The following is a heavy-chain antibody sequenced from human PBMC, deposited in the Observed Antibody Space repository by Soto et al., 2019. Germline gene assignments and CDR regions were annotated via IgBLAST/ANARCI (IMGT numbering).Heavy chain of an antibody. CDR2: IYYSGST. CDR1: GGSISSGDYY. V-gene: IGHV4-30-4*01. J-gene: IGHJ4*02. CDR3: AREPEYYYDSSGYSQGSDY. Sequence: SETLSLTCTVSGGSISSGDYYWSWIRQPPGKGLEWIGYIYYSGSTYYNPSLKSRVTISVDTSKNQFSLKLSSVTAADTAVYYCAREPEYYYDSSGYSQGSDYWGQGTLVTVSS. D-gene: IGHD3-22*01.